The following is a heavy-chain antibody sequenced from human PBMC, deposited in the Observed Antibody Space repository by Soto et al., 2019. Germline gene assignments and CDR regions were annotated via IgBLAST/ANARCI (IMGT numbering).Heavy chain of an antibody. V-gene: IGHV3-23*01. J-gene: IGHJ5*02. CDR3: AKDFVSGTWYP. D-gene: IGHD1-26*01. CDR1: GFIFSNYG. CDR2: ISDSGGNT. Sequence: PVGSLRLSCAASGFIFSNYGMSWLRQAPGKGLEWVSLISDSGGNTYYADSVKGRFTISRDNSKNTLYLQMNSLRAEDTAVYYCAKDFVSGTWYPWGQGTLVTVSS.